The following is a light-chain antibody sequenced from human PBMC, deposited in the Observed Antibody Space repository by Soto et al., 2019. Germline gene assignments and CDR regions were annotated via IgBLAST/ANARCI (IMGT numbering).Light chain of an antibody. CDR3: QQYDILPL. J-gene: IGKJ2*01. V-gene: IGKV1-33*01. CDR1: QDISNY. CDR2: DAS. Sequence: DIQMTQSPSSLSASVGDRVTITCQTSQDISNYLNWYQQKPGKAPKLLIYDASNLETGVPSRFSGSGSGTEFTFTISSQQPEDFASYYCQQYDILPLFGQGTKVEIK.